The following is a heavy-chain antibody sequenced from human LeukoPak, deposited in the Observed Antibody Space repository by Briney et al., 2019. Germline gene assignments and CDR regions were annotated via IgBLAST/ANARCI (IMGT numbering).Heavy chain of an antibody. V-gene: IGHV4-34*01. CDR1: GGSFSGYY. D-gene: IGHD3-10*01. Sequence: PSETLSLTCAVYGGSFSGYYWSWIRQPPGKGLEWIGEINHSGSTNYNPSLKSRVTISVDTSKNRFSLKLSSVTAADTAVYYCARGRDYYGSGSYSNFDYWGQGTLVTVSS. CDR2: INHSGST. J-gene: IGHJ4*02. CDR3: ARGRDYYGSGSYSNFDY.